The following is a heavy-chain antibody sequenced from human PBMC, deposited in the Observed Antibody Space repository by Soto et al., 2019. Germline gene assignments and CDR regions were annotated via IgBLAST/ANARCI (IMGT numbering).Heavy chain of an antibody. Sequence: EVQLLESGGGLVQPGGSLRLSCAASGFTFSSYAMSWVRQAPGKGLEWVSAISGSGGSTYYADSVKGRFTISRENSKNTLYLQMNSLRAEDTAVYYCAKMGWLVGSWDYWGQGTLVTVSS. D-gene: IGHD6-19*01. V-gene: IGHV3-23*01. CDR1: GFTFSSYA. J-gene: IGHJ4*02. CDR2: ISGSGGST. CDR3: AKMGWLVGSWDY.